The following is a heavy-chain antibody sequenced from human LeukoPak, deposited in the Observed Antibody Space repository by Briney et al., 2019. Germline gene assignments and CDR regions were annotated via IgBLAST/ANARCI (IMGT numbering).Heavy chain of an antibody. CDR3: ARVKAGITMVRGVIIHYAFDI. Sequence: ASVKVSCKASGYTFTGYYMHWVRQAPGQGLEWMGWISAYNGNTNYAQKLQGRVTMTTDTSTSTAYMELRSLRSDDTAVYYCARVKAGITMVRGVIIHYAFDIWGQGTMVTVSS. V-gene: IGHV1-18*04. D-gene: IGHD3-10*01. CDR1: GYTFTGYY. J-gene: IGHJ3*02. CDR2: ISAYNGNT.